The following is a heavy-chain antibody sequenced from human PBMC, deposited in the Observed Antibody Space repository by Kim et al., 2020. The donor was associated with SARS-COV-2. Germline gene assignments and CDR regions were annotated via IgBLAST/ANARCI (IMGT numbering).Heavy chain of an antibody. Sequence: SMNARFPIPRDNPKNALYLQMNSLRAEDTAVYYCAKYWLGYFDWLLYSDYWGQGTLVTVSS. CDR3: AKYWLGYFDWLLYSDY. J-gene: IGHJ4*02. V-gene: IGHV3-23*01. D-gene: IGHD3-9*01.